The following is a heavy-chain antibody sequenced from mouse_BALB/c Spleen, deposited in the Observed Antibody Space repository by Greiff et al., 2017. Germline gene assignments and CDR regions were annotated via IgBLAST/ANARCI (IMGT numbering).Heavy chain of an antibody. J-gene: IGHJ2*01. CDR1: GFTFSSYA. Sequence: EVQVVESGGGLVKPGGSLKLSCAASGFTFSSYAMSWVRQTPEKRLEWVASISSGGSTYYPDSVKGRFTISRDNARNILYLQMSSLRSEDTAMYYWARGGTTVVARDYWGQGTTLTVSS. V-gene: IGHV5-6-5*01. D-gene: IGHD1-1*01. CDR3: ARGGTTVVARDY. CDR2: ISSGGST.